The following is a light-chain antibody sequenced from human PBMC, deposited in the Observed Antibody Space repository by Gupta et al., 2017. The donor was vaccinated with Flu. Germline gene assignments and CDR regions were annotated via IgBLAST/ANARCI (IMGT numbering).Light chain of an antibody. CDR2: DVS. V-gene: IGLV2-14*01. CDR1: SSAVGGSNS. CDR3: SSYTSTNTVYV. Sequence: QSALTQPASVAGSPGQSINISCTGTSSAVGGSNSVSWYRQHPGKAPNLIIYDVSSRPSGVSGRFSGSKSGTTASLTITGLQAEDETDYYCSSYTSTNTVYVFGTGTKVTVL. J-gene: IGLJ1*01.